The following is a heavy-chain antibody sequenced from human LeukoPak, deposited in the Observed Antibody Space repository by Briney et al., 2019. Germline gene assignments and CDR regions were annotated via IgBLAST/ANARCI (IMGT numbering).Heavy chain of an antibody. D-gene: IGHD6-13*01. CDR1: GFTFSSYS. Sequence: GGSLRLSRAASGFTFSSYSMNWVRQAPGKGLEWVSSISSSSSYIYYADSVKGRFTISRDNAKNSLYLQMNSLRADDTAVYYCARSTYSSSSYYFDYWGQGSLVTVSS. CDR3: ARSTYSSSSYYFDY. J-gene: IGHJ4*02. V-gene: IGHV3-21*01. CDR2: ISSSSSYI.